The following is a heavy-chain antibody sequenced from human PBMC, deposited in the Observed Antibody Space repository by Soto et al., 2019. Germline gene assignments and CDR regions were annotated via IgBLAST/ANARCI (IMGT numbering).Heavy chain of an antibody. V-gene: IGHV3-30-3*01. J-gene: IGHJ4*02. CDR3: ARDLRGVAAAGSNY. CDR1: GFTFSSYA. Sequence: QVQLVESGGGVVQPGRSLRLSCAASGFTFSSYAMHWVRQAPGKGLECVAVILYDGTNKYYADSVEGRFTISRDNSKNTLYLQMNSLRAEDTAVYYCARDLRGVAAAGSNYWGQGTLVTVSS. CDR2: ILYDGTNK. D-gene: IGHD6-13*01.